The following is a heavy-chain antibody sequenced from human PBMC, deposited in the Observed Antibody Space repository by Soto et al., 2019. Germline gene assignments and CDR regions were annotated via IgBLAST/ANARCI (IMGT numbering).Heavy chain of an antibody. CDR1: GGSISSGGYY. CDR3: ARDGNYIWGSYRLPGAFDI. V-gene: IGHV4-31*03. Sequence: QVQLQESGPGLVKPSQTLSLTCTVSGGSISSGGYYWSWIRQHPGKGLEWIGYIYYSGSTYYNPSLKSRVTISVDTSKNQFSLKLSSVTAADTAVYYCARDGNYIWGSYRLPGAFDIWGQGTMVTFSS. CDR2: IYYSGST. J-gene: IGHJ3*02. D-gene: IGHD3-16*02.